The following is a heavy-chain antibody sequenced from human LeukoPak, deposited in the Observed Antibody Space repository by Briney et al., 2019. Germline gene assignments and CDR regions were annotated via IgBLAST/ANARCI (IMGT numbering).Heavy chain of an antibody. D-gene: IGHD2-2*02. V-gene: IGHV3-23*01. CDR2: LSGSGGST. Sequence: GGSLRLSCAASGFTFSTYAMSGVRQAPGKGWEWVSALSGSGGSTYYADSVKGRFTISRDNSKNTLYLQMNSLRAEDTAVYYCAKARYCSSTSCYTLYYYGMDVWGQGTTVTVSS. J-gene: IGHJ6*02. CDR1: GFTFSTYA. CDR3: AKARYCSSTSCYTLYYYGMDV.